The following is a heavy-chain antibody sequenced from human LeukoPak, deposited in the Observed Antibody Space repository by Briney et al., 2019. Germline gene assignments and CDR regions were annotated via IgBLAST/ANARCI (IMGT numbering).Heavy chain of an antibody. J-gene: IGHJ2*01. CDR3: ARHEYSSSWSGCWYCDL. CDR1: GGSISSYY. Sequence: SETLSLTCTVSGGSISSYYWSWIRQPPGKGLEWIGYIYYSGSTNYNPSLKSRVTISEDTSKNQFSLELSSVTAADTAVYYCARHEYSSSWSGCWYCDLWGRGTLVTVSS. D-gene: IGHD6-13*01. V-gene: IGHV4-59*08. CDR2: IYYSGST.